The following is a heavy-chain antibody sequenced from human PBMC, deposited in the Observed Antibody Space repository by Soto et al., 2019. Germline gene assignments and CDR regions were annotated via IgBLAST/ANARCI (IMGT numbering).Heavy chain of an antibody. CDR2: ISYGGSNK. CDR3: GSSGWSNYNGMDV. V-gene: IGHV3-30*03. D-gene: IGHD6-19*01. J-gene: IGHJ6*02. Sequence: QVQLVESGGGVIQPGRSLRLSCAASGFTFSSYAMHWVRQAPGKGLGWVAVISYGGSNKYYADSVKGRFTISRDNSKNTLYLQMNSLRGEDTAVYYCGSSGWSNYNGMDVWGQGTTVTVSS. CDR1: GFTFSSYA.